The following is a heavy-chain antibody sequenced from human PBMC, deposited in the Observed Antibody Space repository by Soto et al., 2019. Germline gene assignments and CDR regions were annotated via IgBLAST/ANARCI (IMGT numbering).Heavy chain of an antibody. CDR2: ISGSGGST. Sequence: EVQLLESGGGLVQPGGSLRLSCAASGFTFSSYAMSWVRQAPGKGLEWVSAISGSGGSTYYADSVKGRFTISRDNSKNTLYLQMNSLRAEDTAVYYCAKGARITIFGVVKARGYYGMDVWGQGTTVTVSS. CDR3: AKGARITIFGVVKARGYYGMDV. V-gene: IGHV3-23*01. CDR1: GFTFSSYA. J-gene: IGHJ6*02. D-gene: IGHD3-3*01.